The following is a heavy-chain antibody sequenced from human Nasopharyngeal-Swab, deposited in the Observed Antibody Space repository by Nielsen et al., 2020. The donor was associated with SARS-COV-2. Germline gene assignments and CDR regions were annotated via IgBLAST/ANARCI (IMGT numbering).Heavy chain of an antibody. D-gene: IGHD3-10*01. CDR3: ARSITMVRGVMYLDV. Sequence: SVKVSCKASGGTFRSYSISWVRQAPVQGLEWMGGIIPIFGTANYAQKFQGRVTITADKSTSTAYMELSSLRSEDTAVYSCARSITMVRGVMYLDVWGQGTTVTVSS. CDR2: IIPIFGTA. J-gene: IGHJ6*02. V-gene: IGHV1-69*06. CDR1: GGTFRSYS.